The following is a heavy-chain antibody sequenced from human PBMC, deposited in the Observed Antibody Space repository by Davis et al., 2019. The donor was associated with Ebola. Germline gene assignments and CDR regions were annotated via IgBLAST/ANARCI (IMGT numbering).Heavy chain of an antibody. CDR1: GFTFSSYW. CDR3: ARHLGELSYPFDY. J-gene: IGHJ4*02. D-gene: IGHD3-16*02. Sequence: GGSLRLSCAASGFTFSSYWMSWVRQAPGKGPEWVANIKQDGSEKYYVDSVKGRFTISRDNAKNSLYLQMNSLRAEDTAVYYCARHLGELSYPFDYWGQGTLVTVSS. V-gene: IGHV3-7*01. CDR2: IKQDGSEK.